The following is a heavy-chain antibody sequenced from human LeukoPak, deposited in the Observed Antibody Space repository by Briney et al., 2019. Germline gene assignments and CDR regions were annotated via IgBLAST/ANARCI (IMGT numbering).Heavy chain of an antibody. Sequence: RISCKGSGYSFTSYWISWVRQAPGQGLEWMGGIIPIFGTANYAQKFQGRVTITADESTSTAYMELSSLRSEDTAVYYCATRGSSGWYYFDYWGQGTLVTVSS. D-gene: IGHD6-19*01. CDR3: ATRGSSGWYYFDY. V-gene: IGHV1-69*19. CDR1: GYSFTSYW. CDR2: IIPIFGTA. J-gene: IGHJ4*02.